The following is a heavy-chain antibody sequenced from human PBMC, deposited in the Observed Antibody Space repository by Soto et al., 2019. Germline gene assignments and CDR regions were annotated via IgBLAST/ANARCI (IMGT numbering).Heavy chain of an antibody. V-gene: IGHV4-59*01. CDR2: IYYSGSP. CDR3: ARAVVVTATLFDY. Sequence: SETLSLTCTVSGGSISSYYWSWIRQPPGKGLEWIGYIYYSGSPNYNPSIKSRVTISVDTSKHQFSLKLSSVTVEYTAVYYCARAVVVTATLFDYWGQGTLVTVSS. D-gene: IGHD2-21*02. CDR1: GGSISSYY. J-gene: IGHJ4*02.